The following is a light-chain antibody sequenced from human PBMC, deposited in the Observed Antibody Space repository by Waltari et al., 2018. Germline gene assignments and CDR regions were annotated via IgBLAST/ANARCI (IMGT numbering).Light chain of an antibody. CDR2: SND. Sequence: QSVLTQPPSASGTPGQRVTISCSGSSSNIGSNHVHGYQHLPGTAPRLLVYSNDQRPSGVPDRFSGSKSGTSASLAISGLQSEDESDYFCAAWDDSLKGILFGGGTHLTVL. CDR1: SSNIGSNH. V-gene: IGLV1-44*01. J-gene: IGLJ3*02. CDR3: AAWDDSLKGIL.